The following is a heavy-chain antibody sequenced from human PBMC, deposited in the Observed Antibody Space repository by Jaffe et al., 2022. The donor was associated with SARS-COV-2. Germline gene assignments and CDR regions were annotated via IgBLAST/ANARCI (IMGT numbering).Heavy chain of an antibody. Sequence: QVQLQESGPGLVKPSQTLSLTCTVSGGSISSGSYYWSWIRQPAGKGLEWIGRIYTSGSTNYNPSLKSRVTISVDTSKNQFSLKLSSVTAADTAVYYCARDRVLRYFDWSGYYYYGMDVWGQGTTVTVSS. CDR3: ARDRVLRYFDWSGYYYYGMDV. V-gene: IGHV4-61*02. D-gene: IGHD3-9*01. J-gene: IGHJ6*02. CDR1: GGSISSGSYY. CDR2: IYTSGST.